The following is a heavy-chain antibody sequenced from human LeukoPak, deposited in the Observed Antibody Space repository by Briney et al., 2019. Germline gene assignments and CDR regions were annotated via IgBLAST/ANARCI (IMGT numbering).Heavy chain of an antibody. V-gene: IGHV3-23*01. CDR1: GFTFRSYA. Sequence: GGSLRLSCAASGFTFRSYAMSWVRQAPGKGLEWVSGISGSGGSAHDADSVKGRFTISRDNSKNTLSLQMNSLRAEDTAIYYCAKALSTTMTTVSFDIWGQGTMVTVSP. CDR2: ISGSGGSA. J-gene: IGHJ3*02. CDR3: AKALSTTMTTVSFDI. D-gene: IGHD4-17*01.